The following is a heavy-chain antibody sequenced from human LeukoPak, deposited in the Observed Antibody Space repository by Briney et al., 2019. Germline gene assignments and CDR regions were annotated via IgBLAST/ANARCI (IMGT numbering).Heavy chain of an antibody. J-gene: IGHJ4*02. CDR2: ISSSGSTI. D-gene: IGHD4-23*01. CDR3: ARDAHYGGNDY. V-gene: IGHV3-11*01. CDR1: GFKFSNNY. Sequence: GGSLRLSCVASGFKFSNNYMGWIRQAPGKGLEWVSYISSSGSTIYYADSVKGRFTISRDNAKNSLYLQMNSLRAEDTAVYYCARDAHYGGNDYWGQGTLVTVSS.